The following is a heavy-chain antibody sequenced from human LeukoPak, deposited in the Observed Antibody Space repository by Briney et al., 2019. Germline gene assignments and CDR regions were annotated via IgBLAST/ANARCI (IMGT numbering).Heavy chain of an antibody. Sequence: ASVKVSCKASGYTFSNHGISWVPQAPGQGLEWMGWISADNGNTNYAQKFQGRVTMTTDTSTSTAYMEMRSLRSDDTAVYYCARDLHLVEPLVNFDYWGQGTLVTVSS. CDR2: ISADNGNT. V-gene: IGHV1-18*01. J-gene: IGHJ4*02. D-gene: IGHD2-2*01. CDR1: GYTFSNHG. CDR3: ARDLHLVEPLVNFDY.